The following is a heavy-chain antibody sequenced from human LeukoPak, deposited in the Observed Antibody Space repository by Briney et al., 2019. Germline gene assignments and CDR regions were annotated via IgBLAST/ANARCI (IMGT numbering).Heavy chain of an antibody. D-gene: IGHD3-3*01. CDR1: GGSISSSNYY. J-gene: IGHJ4*02. V-gene: IGHV4-39*01. CDR3: ARQNNFDFWSGFFDY. CDR2: IHYVGST. Sequence: SETLSLTCIVSGGSISSSNYYWAWIRQPPGKGLEWIGSIHYVGSTYYNPSLKSRVTISVDTSKNQFSLNLSSVTAADTAVYYCARQNNFDFWSGFFDYWGLGALVTVSS.